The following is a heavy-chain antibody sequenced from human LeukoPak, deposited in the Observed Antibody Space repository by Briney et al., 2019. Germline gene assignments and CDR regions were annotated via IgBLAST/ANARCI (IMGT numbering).Heavy chain of an antibody. J-gene: IGHJ4*02. CDR1: GFTFSNYW. V-gene: IGHV3-7*05. CDR3: ARGECDY. CDR2: IRQDGSEK. Sequence: GGSLRLSCAASGFTFSNYWMTWVRQAPGQGLEWVANIRQDGSEKYYVDSVKGRFTISRDNAKNSLYLQMNSLRAEDTAVYYCARGECDYWGQGTVVTVSS.